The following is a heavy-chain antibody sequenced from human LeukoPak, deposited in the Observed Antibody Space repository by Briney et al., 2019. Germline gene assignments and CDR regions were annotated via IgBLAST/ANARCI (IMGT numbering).Heavy chain of an antibody. CDR3: ARVATVTAAFDI. V-gene: IGHV1-69*04. Sequence: SVKVSCEASGGTFSSYAISWVRQAPGQGLEWMGRIIPIFGIANYAQKFQGRVTITADKSTSTAYMELSSLRSEDTAVYYCARVATVTAAFDIWGQGTMVTVSS. CDR1: GGTFSSYA. J-gene: IGHJ3*02. CDR2: IIPIFGIA. D-gene: IGHD4-11*01.